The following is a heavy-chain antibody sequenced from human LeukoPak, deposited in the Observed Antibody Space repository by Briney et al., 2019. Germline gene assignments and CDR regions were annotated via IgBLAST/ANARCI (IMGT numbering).Heavy chain of an antibody. V-gene: IGHV3-64D*06. J-gene: IGHJ3*02. CDR2: ISSNGGST. D-gene: IGHD3-9*01. CDR1: GVTFSSYA. Sequence: GGSLRLSCSASGVTFSSYAMHWVRQAPGKGLEYVSAISSNGGSTYYADSVKGRFTISRDNSKNTLYLQMSSLRAEDTAVYYCVKAPPSYYDILTGYYWGAFDIWGKGTMVTVSS. CDR3: VKAPPSYYDILTGYYWGAFDI.